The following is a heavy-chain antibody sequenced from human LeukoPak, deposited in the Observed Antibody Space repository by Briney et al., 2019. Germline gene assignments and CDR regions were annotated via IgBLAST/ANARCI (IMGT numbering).Heavy chain of an antibody. CDR1: GYTLTGYY. V-gene: IGHV1-2*02. J-gene: IGHJ6*02. Sequence: GASVKVSCKASGYTLTGYYMHWVRQAPGQGLEWMGWINPNSGGTNYAQKFQGRVTMTRDTSISTAYMELSRLRSDDTAVYYCARPTGGYYYYYGMDVWGQGTTVTVSS. CDR3: ARPTGGYYYYYGMDV. CDR2: INPNSGGT.